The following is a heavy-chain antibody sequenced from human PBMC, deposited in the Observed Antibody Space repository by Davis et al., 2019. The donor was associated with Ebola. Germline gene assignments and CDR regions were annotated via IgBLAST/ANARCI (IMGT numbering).Heavy chain of an antibody. CDR1: GYSFTSYW. J-gene: IGHJ6*02. D-gene: IGHD4-11*01. Sequence: GESLKISCKGSGYSFTSYWIGWVRQMPGKGLEWMGIIYPGDSDTRYSPSFQGQVTISADKSISTAYLQWSSLKASDTAMYYCARTGDYSRGYNNYGMDVWGQGTTVTVSS. CDR3: ARTGDYSRGYNNYGMDV. V-gene: IGHV5-51*01. CDR2: IYPGDSDT.